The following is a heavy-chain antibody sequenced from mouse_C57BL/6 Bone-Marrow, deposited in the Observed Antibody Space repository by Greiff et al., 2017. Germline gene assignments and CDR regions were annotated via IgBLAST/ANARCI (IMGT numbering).Heavy chain of an antibody. V-gene: IGHV1-85*01. CDR3: ARDWVNYYGSSWSPY. Sequence: QVQLKQSGPELVKPGASVKLSCKASGYTFTSYDINWVKQRPGQGLEWIGWIYPRDGSTKYNEKFKGKATLTVDTSSSTAYMELHSLTSEDSAVYFCARDWVNYYGSSWSPYWGQGTLVTVSA. CDR2: IYPRDGST. D-gene: IGHD1-1*01. J-gene: IGHJ3*01. CDR1: GYTFTSYD.